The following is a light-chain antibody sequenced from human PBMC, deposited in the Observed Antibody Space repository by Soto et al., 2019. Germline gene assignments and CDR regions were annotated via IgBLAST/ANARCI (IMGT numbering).Light chain of an antibody. V-gene: IGLV2-14*01. CDR1: SSDVGAYYS. CDR3: SSYTSGSSHYV. Sequence: QSVLTQPASVSGSPGQSITISCTGTSSDVGAYYSVSWYQHHPGKAPKLIIYGVTNRPSWVSNRFSGSKSGNTASLTISGLQAEDEADYHCSSYTSGSSHYVFGTGTNLTVL. CDR2: GVT. J-gene: IGLJ1*01.